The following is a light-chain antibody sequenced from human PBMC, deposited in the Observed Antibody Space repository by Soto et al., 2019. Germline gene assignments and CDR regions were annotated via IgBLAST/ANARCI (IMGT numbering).Light chain of an antibody. J-gene: IGKJ4*01. V-gene: IGKV3-11*01. CDR3: QQRVNWLT. Sequence: PGERATLSCRASQSVSSWLAWYQQKPGQAPRLLIYDASNRATGIPARFSGSGSGTDFTLTISSLEPEDFAVYYCQQRVNWLTFGGGTKVEIK. CDR1: QSVSSW. CDR2: DAS.